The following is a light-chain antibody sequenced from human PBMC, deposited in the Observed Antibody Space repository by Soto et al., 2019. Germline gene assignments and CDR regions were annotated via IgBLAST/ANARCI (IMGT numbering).Light chain of an antibody. CDR3: KHLHWA. V-gene: IGKV1-9*01. CDR2: GVS. CDR1: QEISGY. Sequence: IHLTQSPSSLYASVGDRVTITCRASQEISGYLAWYQQTPGKAPTLLIDGVSTLQDGGSSRFSGRGSGTDFSLTISSLLPEDFATYYCKHLHWAFG. J-gene: IGKJ1*01.